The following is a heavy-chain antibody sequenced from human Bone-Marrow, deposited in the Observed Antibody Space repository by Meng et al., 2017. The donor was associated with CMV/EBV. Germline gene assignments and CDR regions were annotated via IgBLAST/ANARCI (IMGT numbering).Heavy chain of an antibody. Sequence: GESLKISCVASGFTFDTYIMTWVRQAPGKGLEWVASLSGNSRYIYYADSVKGRFTISRDNAMKVLFLEMNSLRADDTALYHCARGAVFEGITSVASPIGQWGQGTQVTVSS. CDR2: LSGNSRYI. V-gene: IGHV3-21*01. J-gene: IGHJ4*02. CDR1: GFTFDTYI. D-gene: IGHD6-19*01. CDR3: ARGAVFEGITSVASPIGQ.